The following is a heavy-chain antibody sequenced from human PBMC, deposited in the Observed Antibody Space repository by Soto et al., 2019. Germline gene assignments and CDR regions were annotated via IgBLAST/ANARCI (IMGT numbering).Heavy chain of an antibody. Sequence: SVKVSCKASGGTFSSSSISWVRQAPGQGLEWMGGIIPIFGTTSYTQKFQGRVTMTRDTSTSTVYMELSSLRSEDTAVYYCARDTAWLHSYYFEYWGQGTLVTVSS. V-gene: IGHV1-69*05. CDR2: IIPIFGTT. CDR3: ARDTAWLHSYYFEY. D-gene: IGHD3-22*01. CDR1: GGTFSSSS. J-gene: IGHJ4*02.